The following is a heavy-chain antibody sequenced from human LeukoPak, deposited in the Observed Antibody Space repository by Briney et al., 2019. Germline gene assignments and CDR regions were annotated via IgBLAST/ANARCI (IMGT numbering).Heavy chain of an antibody. V-gene: IGHV4-34*01. Sequence: SETLSLTCAVYGGSFSGYYWSWIRQPPGKGLEWIGEINHSGSTNYNPSLKSRVTISVDTSKNQFSLKLSSVTAADTAVYYCARHHSSGYFNWFDPWGQGTLVTVSS. CDR1: GGSFSGYY. J-gene: IGHJ5*02. D-gene: IGHD6-19*01. CDR2: INHSGST. CDR3: ARHHSSGYFNWFDP.